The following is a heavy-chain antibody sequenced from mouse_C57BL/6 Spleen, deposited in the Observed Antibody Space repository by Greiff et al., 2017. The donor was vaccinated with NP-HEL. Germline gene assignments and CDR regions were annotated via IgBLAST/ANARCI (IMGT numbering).Heavy chain of an antibody. J-gene: IGHJ4*01. CDR2: IYPGNSDT. CDR3: TGTTVVADAMDY. CDR1: GYTFTSYW. Sequence: VQLKQSGTVLARPGASVKMSCKTSGYTFTSYWMHWVKQRPGQGLEWIGAIYPGNSDTSYNQKFKGKAKLTAVTSASTAYMELSSLTNEDSAVYYCTGTTVVADAMDYWGQGTSVTVSS. V-gene: IGHV1-5*01. D-gene: IGHD1-1*01.